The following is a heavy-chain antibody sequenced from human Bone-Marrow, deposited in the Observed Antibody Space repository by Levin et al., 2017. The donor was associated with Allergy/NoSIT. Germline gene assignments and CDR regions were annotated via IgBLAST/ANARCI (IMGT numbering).Heavy chain of an antibody. CDR3: AKDPMWDRYNFDMDV. Sequence: GGSLRLSCTASGFTFNKYGLTWVRQAPGKGLEWVASIGGSGIDANYADSVRGRFTITRDMNRIFLQMNRLRVEDTAIYYCAKDPMWDRYNFDMDVWGQGTSVIVSS. J-gene: IGHJ6*02. CDR2: IGGSGIDA. CDR1: GFTFNKYG. V-gene: IGHV3-23*01. D-gene: IGHD1-26*01.